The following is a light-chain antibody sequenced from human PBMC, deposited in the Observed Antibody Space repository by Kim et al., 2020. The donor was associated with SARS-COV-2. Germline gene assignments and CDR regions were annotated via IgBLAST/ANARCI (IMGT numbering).Light chain of an antibody. CDR2: GND. V-gene: IGLV1-40*01. Sequence: PGQRVTVSCSGGSPNIGAGAHVHWYKHVPGATPKLLIYGNDNRPSGVPDRFSGSKSGTSASLAITGLQAEDAADYYCQSYDNSLPVFGGGTQLTVL. CDR1: SPNIGAGAH. CDR3: QSYDNSLPV. J-gene: IGLJ2*01.